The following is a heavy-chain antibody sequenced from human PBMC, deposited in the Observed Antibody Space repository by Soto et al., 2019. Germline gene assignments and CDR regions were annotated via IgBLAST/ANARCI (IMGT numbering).Heavy chain of an antibody. J-gene: IGHJ4*02. Sequence: QVQLVQSGAEEKKPGASVKVSCKASGYTFTGYAMHWVRQAPGQRLEWMGWINAGNGNTKYSQKFQGRVTITRDTSASTAYMELSSLRSDATAVYYCARAVAVAADFDYWGQGTLVTVSS. CDR2: INAGNGNT. V-gene: IGHV1-3*05. CDR3: ARAVAVAADFDY. D-gene: IGHD6-19*01. CDR1: GYTFTGYA.